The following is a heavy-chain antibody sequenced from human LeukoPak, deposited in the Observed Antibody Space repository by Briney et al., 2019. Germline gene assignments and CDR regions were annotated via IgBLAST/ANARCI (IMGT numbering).Heavy chain of an antibody. CDR2: IYYSGST. V-gene: IGHV4-61*01. CDR3: ARGPSHYYDSSGYYFY. Sequence: PSETLSLTCTVSGGSVSSGSYYWSWIRQPPGKGLEWIGYIYYSGSTNYNPSLKSRVTISVDTSKNQFSLKLSSVTAAGTAVYYCARGPSHYYDSSGYYFYWGQGTLVTVSS. CDR1: GGSVSSGSYY. J-gene: IGHJ4*02. D-gene: IGHD3-22*01.